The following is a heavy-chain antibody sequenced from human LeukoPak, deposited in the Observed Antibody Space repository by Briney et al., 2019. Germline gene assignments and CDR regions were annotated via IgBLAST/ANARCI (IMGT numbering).Heavy chain of an antibody. D-gene: IGHD6-19*01. Sequence: PGGSLRLSCAASGFTFSSYAMSWVRQAPGKGLEWVSAISGSGGSTYYADSVKGRFTISRDNSKNTLYLQMNNLRDEDTAVYYCARGTGYTSGWRNWYFDIWGRGTLVPVSS. J-gene: IGHJ2*01. CDR2: ISGSGGST. V-gene: IGHV3-23*01. CDR1: GFTFSSYA. CDR3: ARGTGYTSGWRNWYFDI.